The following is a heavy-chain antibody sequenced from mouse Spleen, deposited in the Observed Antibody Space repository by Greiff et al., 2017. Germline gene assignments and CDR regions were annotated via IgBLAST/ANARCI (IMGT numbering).Heavy chain of an antibody. CDR1: GFNIKDYY. CDR2: IDPEDGET. Sequence: EVMLVESGAELVKPGASVKLSCTASGFNIKDYYMHWVKQRTEQGLEWIGRIDPEDGETKYAPKFQGKATITADTSSNTAYLQLSSLTSEDTAVYYCARYDPVVEYFDVWGAGTTVTVSS. D-gene: IGHD1-1*01. J-gene: IGHJ1*01. V-gene: IGHV14-2*01. CDR3: ARYDPVVEYFDV.